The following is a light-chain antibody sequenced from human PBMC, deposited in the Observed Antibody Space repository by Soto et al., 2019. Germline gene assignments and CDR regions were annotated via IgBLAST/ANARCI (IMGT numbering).Light chain of an antibody. CDR3: LLSYSDASV. CDR2: DTT. CDR1: AGAVTCGHF. Sequence: QAVVTQESSLTVSPGGTVTLTCASSAGAVTCGHFPYWFQQKPGQAPRTLIYDTTKKHAWTPARFSGSLLGGKAALTLSGAQPEDEAEYYCLLSYSDASVFGTGTKVTVL. J-gene: IGLJ1*01. V-gene: IGLV7-46*01.